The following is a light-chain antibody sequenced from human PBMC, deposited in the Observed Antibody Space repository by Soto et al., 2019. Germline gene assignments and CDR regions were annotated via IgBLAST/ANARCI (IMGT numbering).Light chain of an antibody. V-gene: IGKV1-39*01. CDR1: QSISSH. J-gene: IGKJ2*01. CDR3: QQSYSTPPT. Sequence: DIQMTQPPSSLSASVGDRVTITCRASQSISSHLHWYQQKPGKAPKPLIYVASNLQSGVPSRFSGSRSGTDFTLTISSLQPEDFATYYCQQSYSTPPTFGQGTKVDIK. CDR2: VAS.